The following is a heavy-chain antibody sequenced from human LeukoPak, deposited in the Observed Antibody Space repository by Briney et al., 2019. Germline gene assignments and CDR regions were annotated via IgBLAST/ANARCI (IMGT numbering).Heavy chain of an antibody. Sequence: PGRSLRLSCAASGFTFSSYAMHWVRQAPGKGLEWVAVISYDGSNKYYADSVKGRFTISRDNSKITLYLQMNSLRAEDTAVYYCARDGGDGYNLVHFDYWGQGTLVTVSS. V-gene: IGHV3-30-3*01. J-gene: IGHJ4*02. CDR1: GFTFSSYA. D-gene: IGHD5-24*01. CDR3: ARDGGDGYNLVHFDY. CDR2: ISYDGSNK.